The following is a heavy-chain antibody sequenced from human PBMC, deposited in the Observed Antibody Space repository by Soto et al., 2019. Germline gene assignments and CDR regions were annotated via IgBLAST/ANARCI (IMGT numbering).Heavy chain of an antibody. CDR2: IKEDGSVK. J-gene: IGHJ4*02. V-gene: IGHV3-7*03. CDR3: ARDVSSEYASILDV. D-gene: IGHD3-3*01. CDR1: RLTFSPYW. Sequence: GGSLRLSCEVFRLTFSPYWMTWVRQAPGKGLEWVASIKEDGSVKNYADSVKGRFTVSRDNVKRAMFLQMTSVRVDDTAVYFCARDVSSEYASILDVWGRGARVTVSS.